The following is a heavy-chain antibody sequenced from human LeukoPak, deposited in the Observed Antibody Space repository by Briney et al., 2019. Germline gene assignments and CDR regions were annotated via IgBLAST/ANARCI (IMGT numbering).Heavy chain of an antibody. CDR1: GFTFSSYW. D-gene: IGHD6-19*01. J-gene: IGHJ6*02. CDR2: INSDGSST. V-gene: IGHV3-74*01. Sequence: GGSLRLSCAASGFTFSSYWMHWVRQAPGKGLVWVSRINSDGSSTSYADSVKGRFTISRDNAKNTLYLQMNSLRAEDTAVYYRARDHEAVAGYYYGMDVWGQGTTVTVSS. CDR3: ARDHEAVAGYYYGMDV.